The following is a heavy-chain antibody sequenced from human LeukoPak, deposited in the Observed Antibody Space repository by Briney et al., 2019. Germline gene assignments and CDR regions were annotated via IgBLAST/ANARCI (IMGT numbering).Heavy chain of an antibody. J-gene: IGHJ4*02. V-gene: IGHV3-48*03. Sequence: GGSLRLSCAASGFTFSSYEMNWVRQAPGKGLGWVSYISSSGSTIYYADSVKGRFTISRDNAKNSLYLQMNSLRAEDTAVYYCARAGRSYGYLLGKDLDYWGQGTLVTVSS. CDR2: ISSSGSTI. CDR1: GFTFSSYE. D-gene: IGHD5-18*01. CDR3: ARAGRSYGYLLGKDLDY.